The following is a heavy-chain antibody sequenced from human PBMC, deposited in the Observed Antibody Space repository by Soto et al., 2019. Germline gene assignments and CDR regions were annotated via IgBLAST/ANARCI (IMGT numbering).Heavy chain of an antibody. CDR3: AREVHGSGSYYIYYAMDV. CDR1: GYTLTTYA. D-gene: IGHD3-10*01. CDR2: INTDNGNT. V-gene: IGHV1-3*04. J-gene: IGHJ6*02. Sequence: ASVKVSCKASGYTLTTYAIQWLRQAHGQRLEWMGWINTDNGNTKSSQKFQGRVTITRDTSASTAYMELSSLRSEDTAVYYCAREVHGSGSYYIYYAMDVWGQGTTVTVSS.